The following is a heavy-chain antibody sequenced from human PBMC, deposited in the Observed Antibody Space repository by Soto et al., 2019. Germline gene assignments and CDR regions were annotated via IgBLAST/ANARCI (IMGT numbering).Heavy chain of an antibody. CDR1: GFTFSSYA. Sequence: GGSLSLSCAASGFTFSSYAMSWVRQAPGKGLEWVSAISGSGGSTYYADSVKGRFTISRDNSKNTLYLQMNSLRAEDTAVYYCAKRWTVVVAATEQHAFDIWGQGTMVTVSS. CDR2: ISGSGGST. D-gene: IGHD2-15*01. V-gene: IGHV3-23*01. J-gene: IGHJ3*02. CDR3: AKRWTVVVAATEQHAFDI.